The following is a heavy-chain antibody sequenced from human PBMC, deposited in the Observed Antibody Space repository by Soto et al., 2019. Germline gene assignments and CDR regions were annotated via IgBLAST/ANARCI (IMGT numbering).Heavy chain of an antibody. V-gene: IGHV4-31*03. CDR2: IYYSGST. Sequence: PSETLSLTCTVSGGSISSGGYYWSWIRQHPGKGLEWIGYIYYSGSTYYNPSLKSRVTISVDTSKNQFSLKLSSVTAADTAVYYCARVDSSGSYFDSWGQGTLVTVSS. D-gene: IGHD3-22*01. CDR1: GGSISSGGYY. J-gene: IGHJ4*02. CDR3: ARVDSSGSYFDS.